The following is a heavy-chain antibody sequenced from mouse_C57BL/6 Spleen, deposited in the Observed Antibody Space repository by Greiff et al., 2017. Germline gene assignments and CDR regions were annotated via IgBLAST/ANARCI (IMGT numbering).Heavy chain of an antibody. CDR1: GFTFSSYA. CDR3: TREYYFGRGV. Sequence: EVNVVESGEGLVKPGGSLKLSCAASGFTFSSYAMSWVRQTPEKRLEWVAYISSGGDYIYYADTVKGRITISRDNARNTLYMQMSSLKSEDTAMYYCTREYYFGRGVWGTGTTVTVSS. V-gene: IGHV5-9-1*02. D-gene: IGHD1-1*01. J-gene: IGHJ1*03. CDR2: ISSGGDYI.